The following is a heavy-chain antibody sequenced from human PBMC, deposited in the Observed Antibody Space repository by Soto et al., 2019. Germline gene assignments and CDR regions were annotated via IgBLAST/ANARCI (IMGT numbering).Heavy chain of an antibody. CDR2: IFYTENT. J-gene: IGHJ4*02. CDR1: GVSISSYY. V-gene: IGHV4-59*01. CDR3: ARVNRGAFAY. Sequence: SETLSLTCTVSGVSISSYYWSWIRQPPGKGLEWIGSIFYTENTDYNPSLKSRVTISIDTSKKQFSLNLRSVTAADTAIYYCARVNRGAFAYWGQGTLVTVSS.